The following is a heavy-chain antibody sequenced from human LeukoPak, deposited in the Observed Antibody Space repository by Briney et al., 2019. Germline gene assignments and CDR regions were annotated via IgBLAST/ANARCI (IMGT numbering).Heavy chain of an antibody. V-gene: IGHV1-18*01. J-gene: IGHJ4*02. CDR1: GYTFTSYG. CDR3: RVPAAMGEVDY. Sequence: ASVKVSCKASGYTFTSYGISWVRQAPGQGLEWMGWISAYNGNTNYAQKFQGRVTMTTDTSTSTAYMELRSLRSDDTAVYYCRVPAAMGEVDYWGQGTLVTVSS. D-gene: IGHD2-2*01. CDR2: ISAYNGNT.